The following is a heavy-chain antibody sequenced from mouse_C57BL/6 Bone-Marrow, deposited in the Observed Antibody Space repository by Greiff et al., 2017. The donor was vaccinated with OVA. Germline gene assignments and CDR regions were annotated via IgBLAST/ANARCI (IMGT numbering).Heavy chain of an antibody. Sequence: VQLQQSGAELVRPGASVRLSCPASGFNIKDYYMHWVRQRPEQGLEWIGRIDPEDGDTEFAPKFQGKATMTADTSSNTAYLQLSSLTSEDTAVYYCTRSYWFAYWGQGTLVTVSA. D-gene: IGHD1-1*01. CDR2: IDPEDGDT. CDR1: GFNIKDYY. CDR3: TRSYWFAY. J-gene: IGHJ3*01. V-gene: IGHV14-1*01.